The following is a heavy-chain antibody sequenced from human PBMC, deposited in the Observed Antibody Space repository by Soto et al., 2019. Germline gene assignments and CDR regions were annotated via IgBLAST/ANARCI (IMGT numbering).Heavy chain of an antibody. CDR1: GGTFSSYT. J-gene: IGHJ6*03. Sequence: ASVKVSCKASGGTFSSYTISWVRQAPGQGLEWMGRIIPILGIANYAQKFQGRVTITADKSTSTAYMELSSLRSEDTAVYYCARDKRDTAMGPYYYYYYMDVWGKGTTVTVSS. V-gene: IGHV1-69*04. CDR3: ARDKRDTAMGPYYYYYYMDV. CDR2: IIPILGIA. D-gene: IGHD5-18*01.